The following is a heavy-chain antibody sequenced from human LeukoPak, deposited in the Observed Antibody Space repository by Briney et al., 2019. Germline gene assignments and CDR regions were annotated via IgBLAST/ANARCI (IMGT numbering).Heavy chain of an antibody. J-gene: IGHJ3*02. V-gene: IGHV4-34*01. CDR3: ARALPPYSGYDSDAFDI. CDR1: GGSFSGYY. D-gene: IGHD5-12*01. CDR2: INHSGST. Sequence: SETLSLTCAVYGGSFSGYYWSWLRQPPGKGLEWIGEINHSGSTNYNPSLKSRVTISVDTSKNQFSLKLSSVTAADTAVYYCARALPPYSGYDSDAFDIWGQGTMVTVSS.